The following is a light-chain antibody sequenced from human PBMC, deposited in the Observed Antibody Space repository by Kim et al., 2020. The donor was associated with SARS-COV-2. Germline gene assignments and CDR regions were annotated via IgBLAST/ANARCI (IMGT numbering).Light chain of an antibody. CDR2: YDS. J-gene: IGLJ2*01. CDR1: NIGSKS. Sequence: SYELTQPPSVSVAPGKTARITCGGNNIGSKSVHWYQQKPGQAPVLVIYYDSDRPSGIPGRFSGSNSGNTATLTISGVEAGDEADYYCQVWDSSSDHVVFGGGTQLTVL. V-gene: IGLV3-21*04. CDR3: QVWDSSSDHVV.